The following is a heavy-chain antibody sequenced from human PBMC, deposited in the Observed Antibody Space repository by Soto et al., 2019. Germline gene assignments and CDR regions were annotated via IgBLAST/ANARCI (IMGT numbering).Heavy chain of an antibody. CDR2: AYHSGST. CDR1: GGFTSTNNW. J-gene: IGHJ4*02. V-gene: IGHV4-4*02. Sequence: TLSLTCAVSGGFTSTNNWWSWVRQPPGKGLEWIGDAYHSGSTEYNPSLKSRVSISVDKSKNQISLKLTSATAADTAVYYCARSPPSSYYGGSGTFDYWGQGTLVTVSS. D-gene: IGHD3-10*01. CDR3: ARSPPSSYYGGSGTFDY.